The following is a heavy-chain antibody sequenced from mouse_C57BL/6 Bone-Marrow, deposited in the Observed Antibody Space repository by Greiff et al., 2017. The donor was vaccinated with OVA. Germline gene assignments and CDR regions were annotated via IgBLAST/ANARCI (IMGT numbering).Heavy chain of an antibody. D-gene: IGHD2-4*01. CDR2: INPSTGGT. CDR1: GYSFTGYY. V-gene: IGHV1-42*01. CDR3: ARSAYDYDEDY. Sequence: DVKLQESGPELVKPGASVKISCKASGYSFTGYYMNWVKQSPEKSLEWIGEINPSTGGTTYNQKFKAKATLTVDKSSSTAYMQLKSLTSEDSAVYYCARSAYDYDEDYWGQGTTLTVSS. J-gene: IGHJ2*01.